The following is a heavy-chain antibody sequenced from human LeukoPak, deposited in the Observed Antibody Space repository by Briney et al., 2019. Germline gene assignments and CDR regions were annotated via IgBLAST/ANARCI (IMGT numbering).Heavy chain of an antibody. V-gene: IGHV4-39*07. D-gene: IGHD1-14*01. J-gene: IGHJ4*02. CDR3: ARAPEYGLYYFDY. Sequence: SETLSLTCTVSGGSISSGSDYWGWIRQPPGKGLEWIGSIYYSGSTYYNPSLKSRVTISVDTSKNQVSLKLRSVTAADTAVYYCARAPEYGLYYFDYWGQGTLVTVSS. CDR2: IYYSGST. CDR1: GGSISSGSDY.